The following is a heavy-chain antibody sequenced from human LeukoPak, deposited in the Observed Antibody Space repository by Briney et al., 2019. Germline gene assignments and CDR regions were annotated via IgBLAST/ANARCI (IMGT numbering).Heavy chain of an antibody. Sequence: PGGSLRLSCDASGFTVNSYAMNWVRQAPGKGLEWVSYISSSGSTIYYADSVKGRFTISRDNAKNSLYLQMNSLRAEDTAVYYCATSAQLNRGYYYYYYGMDVWGQGTTVTVSS. CDR1: GFTVNSYA. CDR3: ATSAQLNRGYYYYYYGMDV. J-gene: IGHJ6*02. D-gene: IGHD1-14*01. CDR2: ISSSGSTI. V-gene: IGHV3-48*03.